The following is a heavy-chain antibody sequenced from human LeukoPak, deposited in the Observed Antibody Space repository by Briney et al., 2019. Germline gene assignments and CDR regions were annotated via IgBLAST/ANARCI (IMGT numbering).Heavy chain of an antibody. CDR2: IYYSGST. Sequence: PSQTLSLTCTVSGGSISSGDYYWSWIRQPPGKGLEWIGYIYYSGSTYYNPSLKSRVTISVDTSKNQFSLKLSSVTVADTAVYYCARGTSIPAALLTFDYWGQGTLVTVSS. D-gene: IGHD2-2*01. CDR1: GGSISSGDYY. V-gene: IGHV4-30-4*08. J-gene: IGHJ4*02. CDR3: ARGTSIPAALLTFDY.